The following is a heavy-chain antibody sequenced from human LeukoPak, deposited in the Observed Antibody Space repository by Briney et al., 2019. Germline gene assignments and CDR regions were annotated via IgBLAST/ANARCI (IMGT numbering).Heavy chain of an antibody. Sequence: SETLSPTCSVSGGSINSDYWSWLRQPPGKGPEWIGYIYYTGRTTYSPSLESRVTISVDTSKKQFSLRLRSVTAADTAVYYCARHKYSGYDHLTWGQGTLVTVSS. V-gene: IGHV4-59*08. CDR2: IYYTGRT. CDR3: ARHKYSGYDHLT. D-gene: IGHD5-12*01. CDR1: GGSINSDY. J-gene: IGHJ4*02.